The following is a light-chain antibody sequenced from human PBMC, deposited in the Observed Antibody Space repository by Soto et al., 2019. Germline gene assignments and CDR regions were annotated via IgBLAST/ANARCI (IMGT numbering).Light chain of an antibody. J-gene: IGLJ1*01. V-gene: IGLV2-14*03. Sequence: QSALTQPASVSGSPGQSITISCTGTSSDVGAYNFVSWHQQHPGKAPKLMIYNVYDRPSGISYRFSGSKSGNTASLTNSGLQGEDEADYYCSAYTVSRTYVFGTGTKVTVL. CDR2: NVY. CDR1: SSDVGAYNF. CDR3: SAYTVSRTYV.